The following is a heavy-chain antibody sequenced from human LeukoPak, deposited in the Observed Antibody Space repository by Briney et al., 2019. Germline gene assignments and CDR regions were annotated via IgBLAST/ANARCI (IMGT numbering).Heavy chain of an antibody. CDR2: IYYSGTT. D-gene: IGHD3-3*01. J-gene: IGHJ6*02. V-gene: IGHV4-59*01. CDR1: GGSINSYY. Sequence: SETLSLTCTVSGGSINSYYWSWIRQPPGHGLEWIGYIYYSGTTNYNPSLKSRVTISVDTSKNQFSLKLSSVTAADTAVYYCARNPRSGYFPHYHYYGMDVWGQGTTDTVSS. CDR3: ARNPRSGYFPHYHYYGMDV.